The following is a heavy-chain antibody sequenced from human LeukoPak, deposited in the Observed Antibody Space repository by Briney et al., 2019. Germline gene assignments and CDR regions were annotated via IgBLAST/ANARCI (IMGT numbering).Heavy chain of an antibody. J-gene: IGHJ4*02. CDR1: GFTVSSNY. CDR3: ARDLGSTVTTADDY. V-gene: IGHV3-66*01. D-gene: IGHD4-17*01. Sequence: GGSLRLSCAASGFTVSSNYMSWVRQAPGKGLEWVSVIYSGGSTYYADSVKGRFTISRDNSKNTLYLQMNSLRAEDTAVYYCARDLGSTVTTADDYWGQGTLVTVSS. CDR2: IYSGGST.